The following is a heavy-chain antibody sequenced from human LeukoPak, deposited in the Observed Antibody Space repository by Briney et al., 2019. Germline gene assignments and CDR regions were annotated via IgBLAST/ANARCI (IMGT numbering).Heavy chain of an antibody. Sequence: SETLSLTCTVSAVSISDYYWSWIRQPPGKGLEWIGYIYYSGSTTSFNPSLKSRVSISLDTSENQFSLKLSSVTAADTAVYYCARRDSSRWREGSFDIWGQGTMVTVSS. CDR3: ARRDSSRWREGSFDI. D-gene: IGHD2-15*01. CDR1: AVSISDYY. J-gene: IGHJ3*02. CDR2: IYYSGSTT. V-gene: IGHV4-59*01.